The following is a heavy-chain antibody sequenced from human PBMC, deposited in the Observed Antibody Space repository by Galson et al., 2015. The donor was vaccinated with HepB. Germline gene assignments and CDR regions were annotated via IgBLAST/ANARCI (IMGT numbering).Heavy chain of an antibody. Sequence: SLRLSCAASGFTFGDYAMSWFRQAPGKGLEWVSYISSSSSYTNYADSVKGRFTISRDNAKNSLYLQMNSLRAEDTAVYYCASSKDGYNYGSIGHWGQGTLGTVSS. J-gene: IGHJ1*01. D-gene: IGHD5-24*01. CDR1: GFTFGDYA. V-gene: IGHV3-11*06. CDR3: ASSKDGYNYGSIGH. CDR2: ISSSSSYT.